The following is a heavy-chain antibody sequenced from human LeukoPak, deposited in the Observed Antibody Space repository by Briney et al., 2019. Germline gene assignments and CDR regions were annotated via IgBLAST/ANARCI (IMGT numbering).Heavy chain of an antibody. CDR1: GYTFTGYY. Sequence: GASVKVSCKASGYTFTGYYMHWVRQAPGQGLEWMGWINPNSGGTNYAQKFQGRVTMTRDTSISTAYMELSRLRSDDTAVYYCARAYSSGWEYNWFDPWGQGTLVTVSS. V-gene: IGHV1-2*02. CDR3: ARAYSSGWEYNWFDP. J-gene: IGHJ5*02. D-gene: IGHD6-19*01. CDR2: INPNSGGT.